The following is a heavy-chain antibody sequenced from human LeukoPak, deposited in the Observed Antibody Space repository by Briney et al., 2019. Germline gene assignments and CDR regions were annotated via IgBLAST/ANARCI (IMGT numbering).Heavy chain of an antibody. D-gene: IGHD3-22*01. CDR1: AFTFSSYG. V-gene: IGHV3-23*01. CDR3: VTGPTLHSSGSDAFDI. CDR2: ISGSGGAA. J-gene: IGHJ3*02. Sequence: PGGSLRLPCAVSAFTFSSYGMSWVRQAPGKGLEWVSGISGSGGAAYYTASVKGRFIIARDNSKSTLYLQMNSLRAEDTAVYYCVTGPTLHSSGSDAFDIWGQGTMVTVSS.